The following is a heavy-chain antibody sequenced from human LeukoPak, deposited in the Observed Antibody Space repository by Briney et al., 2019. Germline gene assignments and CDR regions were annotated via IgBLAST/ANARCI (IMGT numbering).Heavy chain of an antibody. CDR1: GFTFSSHS. CDR2: ISSSSSYI. D-gene: IGHD2-21*02. CDR3: ARSCGGDCYPDY. Sequence: PGGSLRLSCAASGFTFSSHSMNWVRQAPGTGLEWVSSISSSSSYIYYADSVKGRFTISRDNAKNSLYLQMNSLRAEDTAVYYCARSCGGDCYPDYWGQGTLVTVSS. V-gene: IGHV3-21*01. J-gene: IGHJ4*02.